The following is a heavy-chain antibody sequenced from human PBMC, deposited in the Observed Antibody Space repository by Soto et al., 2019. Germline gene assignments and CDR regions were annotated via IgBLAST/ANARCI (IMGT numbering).Heavy chain of an antibody. CDR2: IWYDGSNK. V-gene: IGHV3-33*01. D-gene: IGHD6-13*01. J-gene: IGHJ1*01. CDR3: AGEEAAAGKLYFQH. CDR1: GFTFSSYG. Sequence: QVQLVESGGGVVQPGRSLRLSCAASGFTFSSYGMHWVRQAPGKGLERVAVIWYDGSNKYYADSVKGRFTISRDNSKNTLYLQMNSLRAEDTAVYYCAGEEAAAGKLYFQHWGQGTLVTVAS.